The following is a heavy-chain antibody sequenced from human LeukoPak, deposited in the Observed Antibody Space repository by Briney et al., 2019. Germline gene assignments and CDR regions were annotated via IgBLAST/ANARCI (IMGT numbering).Heavy chain of an antibody. J-gene: IGHJ4*02. CDR3: ARGRSGSLY. D-gene: IGHD1-26*01. CDR2: IYYGGRT. Sequence: ASETLSLTCIVSGASINSYYWSWIRQPPGKGLEWIGYIYYGGRTNYNPSLKSRVTISVDTSKNQFSLKLSSVTAADTAVYYCARGRSGSLYWGQGTLVTVSS. CDR1: GASINSYY. V-gene: IGHV4-59*12.